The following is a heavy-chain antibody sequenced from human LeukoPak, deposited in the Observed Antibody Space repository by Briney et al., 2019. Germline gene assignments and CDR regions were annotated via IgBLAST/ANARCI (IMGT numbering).Heavy chain of an antibody. Sequence: PSETLSLTCTVSGYSISSGYYWGWIRQPPGKGLEWIGSIYHSGSTYYNPSLKSRVTISVDTSKNQFSLKLSSVTAAVTAVFYCARVPHSSSSEWFDPWGQGTLVTVSS. CDR2: IYHSGST. CDR3: ARVPHSSSSEWFDP. V-gene: IGHV4-38-2*02. CDR1: GYSISSGYY. J-gene: IGHJ5*02. D-gene: IGHD6-6*01.